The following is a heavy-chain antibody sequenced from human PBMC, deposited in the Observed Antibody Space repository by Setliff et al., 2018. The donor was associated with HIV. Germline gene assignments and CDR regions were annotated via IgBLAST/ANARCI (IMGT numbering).Heavy chain of an antibody. J-gene: IGHJ4*02. CDR2: IWYDGSNK. CDR3: AKEGPEDEAARPFDY. Sequence: PGGSLRLSCAASGFTFSSYGMHWVRQAPGKGLEWVAIIWYDGSNKYYADSVRGRFTISRDNSDNTLYLQMNSLRAEDTAVYYCAKEGPEDEAARPFDYWGQGTLVTVSS. V-gene: IGHV3-30*02. D-gene: IGHD6-6*01. CDR1: GFTFSSYG.